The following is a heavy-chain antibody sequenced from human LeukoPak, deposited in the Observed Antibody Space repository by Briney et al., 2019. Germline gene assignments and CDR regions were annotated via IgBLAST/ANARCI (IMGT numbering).Heavy chain of an antibody. D-gene: IGHD5-24*01. Sequence: GASVKVSCKASGFTFTSYAMQWVRQARGQRLEWIGWIVVGSGNTNYAQKFQERVTITRDMSTSTAYMELSSLRSEDTAVYYCAAASSGGDGYTLNFDYWGQGTLVTVSS. J-gene: IGHJ4*02. CDR3: AAASSGGDGYTLNFDY. V-gene: IGHV1-58*02. CDR1: GFTFTSYA. CDR2: IVVGSGNT.